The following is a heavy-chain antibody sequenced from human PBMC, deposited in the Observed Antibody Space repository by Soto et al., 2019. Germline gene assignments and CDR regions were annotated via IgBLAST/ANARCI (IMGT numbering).Heavy chain of an antibody. J-gene: IGHJ4*02. CDR3: ARLSYDFWSGYRAPDLDY. D-gene: IGHD3-3*01. V-gene: IGHV3-30-3*01. CDR1: GFTFSSYA. CDR2: ISYDGSNK. Sequence: GGSLRLSCAASGFTFSSYAMHWVRQAPGKGLEWVAVISYDGSNKYYADSVKGRFTIPRGNSKNTLYLQMNSLRAEDTAVYYCARLSYDFWSGYRAPDLDYWGQGTLVTVSS.